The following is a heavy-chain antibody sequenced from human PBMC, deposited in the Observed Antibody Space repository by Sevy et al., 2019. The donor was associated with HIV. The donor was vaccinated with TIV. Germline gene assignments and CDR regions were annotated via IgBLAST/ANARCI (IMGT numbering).Heavy chain of an antibody. J-gene: IGHJ4*02. CDR2: IRSKVYGGAT. Sequence: GGSLRLSCTGSGFTFGDYAMSWFRQAPGMGLEWVGFIRSKVYGGATEYAPFVKGRFTTSRDDSKSIADLQMNSLKTEDTAVYYCTRGYYYDSSGYSDYWGQGTLVTVSS. V-gene: IGHV3-49*03. CDR1: GFTFGDYA. CDR3: TRGYYYDSSGYSDY. D-gene: IGHD3-22*01.